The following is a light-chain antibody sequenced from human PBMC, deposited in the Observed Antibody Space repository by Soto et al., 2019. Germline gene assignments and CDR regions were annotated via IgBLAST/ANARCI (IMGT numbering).Light chain of an antibody. V-gene: IGLV2-14*01. CDR2: DVS. CDR3: SSYTSSSTYV. Sequence: QSALTQPASVSGSPGQSITISCTGTSSDVGGYNYVSWYQQHPGTAPKLMIYDVSNRPSGVSSRFSGSKSGNTASLTISGLQAEDEADYYCSSYTSSSTYVFGIGTKVTVL. CDR1: SSDVGGYNY. J-gene: IGLJ1*01.